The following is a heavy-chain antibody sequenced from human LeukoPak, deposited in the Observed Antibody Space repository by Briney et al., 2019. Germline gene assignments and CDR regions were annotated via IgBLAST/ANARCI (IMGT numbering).Heavy chain of an antibody. J-gene: IGHJ4*02. CDR3: ARETGYSGYEPLDY. CDR2: IRPNSGGT. D-gene: IGHD5-12*01. CDR1: GYTFTGYY. V-gene: IGHV1-2*02. Sequence: ASVKVSCQASGYTFTGYYMHWLRPAPGQGLAWMGWIRPNSGGTNYAQKFQGRVTMTRDTSISTAYMELSRLRSDDTAVYYCARETGYSGYEPLDYWGQGTLVTVSS.